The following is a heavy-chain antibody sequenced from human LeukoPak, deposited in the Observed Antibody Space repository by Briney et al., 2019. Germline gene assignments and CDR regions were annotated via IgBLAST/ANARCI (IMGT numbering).Heavy chain of an antibody. V-gene: IGHV3-30-3*01. CDR1: GFTFSSHA. CDR2: ISYDGSNK. J-gene: IGHJ4*02. Sequence: GGSLRLSRAASGFTFSSHAMHWVRQAPGKGLEWVALISYDGSNKHYADSVKGRFTISRDNSRNTLYLQMNSLRAEDTAVYYCARDRQGGNWGDFDFWGQGTLVTVSS. CDR3: ARDRQGGNWGDFDF. D-gene: IGHD3-16*01.